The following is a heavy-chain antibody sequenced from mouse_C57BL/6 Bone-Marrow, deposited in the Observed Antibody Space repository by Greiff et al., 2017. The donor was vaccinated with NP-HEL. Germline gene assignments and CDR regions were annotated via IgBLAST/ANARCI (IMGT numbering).Heavy chain of an antibody. CDR1: GYTFTSYW. CDR3: ARRRVHWNYFDY. J-gene: IGHJ2*01. V-gene: IGHV1-64*01. D-gene: IGHD4-1*01. Sequence: QVQLQQPGAELVKPGASVKLSCKASGYTFTSYWMHWVKQRPGQGLEWIGMIHPNSGSTNYNEKFKSKATLTVDKSSSTAYMQLSSLTSEDSAVYYCARRRVHWNYFDYWGQGTTLTVSS. CDR2: IHPNSGST.